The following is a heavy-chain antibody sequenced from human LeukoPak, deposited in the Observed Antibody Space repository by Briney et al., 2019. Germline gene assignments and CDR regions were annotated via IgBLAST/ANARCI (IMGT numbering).Heavy chain of an antibody. CDR1: GFTFSNYA. CDR3: ARWRFQLLDY. Sequence: GGSLRLSCAASGFTFSNYAMRWVRQAPGKGLEWVSAISGTGGSTYYADSVKGRFTISRDNSKNTLYLQMNSLRAEDTAVYYCARWRFQLLDYWGQGTLVTVSS. V-gene: IGHV3-23*01. CDR2: ISGTGGST. J-gene: IGHJ4*02. D-gene: IGHD2-2*01.